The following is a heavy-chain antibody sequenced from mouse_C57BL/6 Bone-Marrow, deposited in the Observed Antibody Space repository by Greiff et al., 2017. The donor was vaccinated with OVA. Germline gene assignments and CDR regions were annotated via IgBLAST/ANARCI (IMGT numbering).Heavy chain of an antibody. CDR2: IDPEDGDT. D-gene: IGHD1-1*01. V-gene: IGHV14-1*01. CDR1: GFNIKDYY. Sequence: EVQLQQSGAELVRPGASVKLSCTASGFNIKDYYMHWVKQRPEQGLEWIGRIDPEDGDTEYAPKFQGKATMTADKSTNTAYLQLSSLTSEDTAVYYWTTRCYEVDDWGQGTTLTVSS. CDR3: TTRCYEVDD. J-gene: IGHJ2*01.